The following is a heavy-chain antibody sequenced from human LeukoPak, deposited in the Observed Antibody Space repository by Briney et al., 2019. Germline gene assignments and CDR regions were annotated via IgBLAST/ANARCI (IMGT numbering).Heavy chain of an antibody. D-gene: IGHD2-2*01. CDR1: GGTFSSYA. CDR2: LIPIFGTA. CDR3: ASRVSGPDCSSTSCPPTYWYFDL. Sequence: SVKVSCKASGGTFSSYAISWVRQAPGQGLEWMGGLIPIFGTANYAQKFQGRVTITADESTSTAYMELSSLRSEDTAVYYCASRVSGPDCSSTSCPPTYWYFDLWGRGTLVTVSS. J-gene: IGHJ2*01. V-gene: IGHV1-69*13.